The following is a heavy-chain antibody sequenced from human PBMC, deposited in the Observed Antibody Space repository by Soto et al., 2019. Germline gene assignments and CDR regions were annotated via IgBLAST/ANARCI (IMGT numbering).Heavy chain of an antibody. J-gene: IGHJ4*02. CDR1: GGTISTNV. D-gene: IGHD2-15*01. CDR3: ATGARYCSGGSCYPDD. Sequence: QVQLMQPGAEVKKPGSSVKVSCKASGGTISTNVISWVRQAPGQGLEWMGEIMPIFAAPNNAQKFQGRLTITADTSTTTVYMELSSLTSEDTAVYFCATGARYCSGGSCYPDDWGQGTLVIVSS. CDR2: IMPIFAAP. V-gene: IGHV1-69*06.